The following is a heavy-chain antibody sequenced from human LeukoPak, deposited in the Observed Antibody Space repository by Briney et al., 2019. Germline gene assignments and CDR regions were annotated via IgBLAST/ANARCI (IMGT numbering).Heavy chain of an antibody. CDR2: ISAYNGNT. D-gene: IGHD2-15*01. CDR3: ARRIAYSSGGSCYSAPYYYYSMDV. Sequence: GASVKVSCKASGYTFTSYGISWVRQAPGQGLEWLGWISAYNGNTNYAQKLQGRVTMTTDTSTSTAYMELRSLRSDDTAVYYCARRIAYSSGGSCYSAPYYYYSMDVWGKGTTVTVSS. J-gene: IGHJ6*03. V-gene: IGHV1-18*01. CDR1: GYTFTSYG.